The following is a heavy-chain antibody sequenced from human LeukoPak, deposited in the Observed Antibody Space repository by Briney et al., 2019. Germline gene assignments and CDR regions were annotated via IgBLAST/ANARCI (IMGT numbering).Heavy chain of an antibody. J-gene: IGHJ4*02. Sequence: ASVTVSFKASGYTFSSFGISWVRQAPGQGLEWMGWISVSNGDTKYAQKFQGRVTMTTDTATNTAYMELRSLRPGDTAVYYCAGDTITPSEGFDFWGQGTLVTVSS. CDR2: ISVSNGDT. D-gene: IGHD5-12*01. V-gene: IGHV1-18*04. CDR3: AGDTITPSEGFDF. CDR1: GYTFSSFG.